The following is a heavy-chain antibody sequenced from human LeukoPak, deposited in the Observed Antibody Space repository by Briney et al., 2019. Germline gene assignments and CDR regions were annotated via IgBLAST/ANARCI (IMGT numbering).Heavy chain of an antibody. J-gene: IGHJ5*02. CDR2: IIPIFGTA. V-gene: IGHV1-69*05. Sequence: SVKVSCKASGGTFISYAISWVRQAPGQGLEWMGRIIPIFGTANYAQKFQGRVTITTDESTSTAYMELSSLRSEDTAVYYCARDNTEWELREFNWFDPWGQGTLVTVSS. D-gene: IGHD1-26*01. CDR1: GGTFISYA. CDR3: ARDNTEWELREFNWFDP.